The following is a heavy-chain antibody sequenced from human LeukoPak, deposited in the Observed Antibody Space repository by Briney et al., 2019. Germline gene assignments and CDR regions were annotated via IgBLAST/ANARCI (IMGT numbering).Heavy chain of an antibody. Sequence: ASVKVSCKTSGYTFIGYYMHWVRQAPGQGLEWMGWINPHSGITNYAQKFQGRVTMTSDSSISTAYMGVSNLGSDDTATYYCARAQFDYGESSYYFDLWGQGTLVTVFS. CDR2: INPHSGIT. J-gene: IGHJ4*02. CDR3: ARAQFDYGESSYYFDL. D-gene: IGHD4-17*01. V-gene: IGHV1-2*02. CDR1: GYTFIGYY.